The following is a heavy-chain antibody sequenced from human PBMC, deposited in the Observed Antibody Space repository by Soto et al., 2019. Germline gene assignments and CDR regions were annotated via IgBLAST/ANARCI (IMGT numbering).Heavy chain of an antibody. CDR1: GFTFSSYS. D-gene: IGHD6-6*01. V-gene: IGHV3-21*01. CDR2: ISSSSSYI. J-gene: IGHJ4*02. Sequence: GSLRLSCAASGFTFSSYSMNWVRQAPGKGLEWVSSISSSSSYIYYADSVKGRFTISRDSAKNSLYLQMNSLRAEDTAVYYCARAGEYSSSSFDYWGQGTLVTVSS. CDR3: ARAGEYSSSSFDY.